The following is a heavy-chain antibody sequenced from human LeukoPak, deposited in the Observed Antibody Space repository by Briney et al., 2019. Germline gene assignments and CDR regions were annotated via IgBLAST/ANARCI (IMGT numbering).Heavy chain of an antibody. J-gene: IGHJ4*02. CDR2: IYSGST. CDR3: AGAHSNSFYFDF. D-gene: IGHD4-11*01. V-gene: IGHV4-61*01. Sequence: SETLSLTCTVSGGSVSSVSYYWSWIRQSPGKGLEWIGYIYSGSTNYNPSLESRVTISVDASKNQCSLKLRSVTAADTAVYFCAGAHSNSFYFDFWGQGTLVSVSS. CDR1: GGSVSSVSYY.